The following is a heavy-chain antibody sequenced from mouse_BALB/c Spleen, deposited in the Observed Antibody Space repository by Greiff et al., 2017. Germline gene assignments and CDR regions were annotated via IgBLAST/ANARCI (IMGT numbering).Heavy chain of an antibody. D-gene: IGHD4-1*01. CDR2: ISYDGSN. J-gene: IGHJ3*01. Sequence: VQLQQSGPGLVKPSQSLSLTCSVTGYSITSGYYWNWIRQFPGNKLEWMGYISYDGSNNYNPSLKNRISITRDTSKNQFFLKLNSVTTEDTATYYCASNWASFAYWGQGTLVTVSA. CDR1: GYSITSGYY. V-gene: IGHV3-6*02. CDR3: ASNWASFAY.